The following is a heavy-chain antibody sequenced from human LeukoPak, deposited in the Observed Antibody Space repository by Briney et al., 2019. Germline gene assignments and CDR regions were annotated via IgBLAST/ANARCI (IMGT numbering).Heavy chain of an antibody. CDR3: ARSLYSFSSDFDF. Sequence: GGSLRLSCATSGFTFTRYWMHWVRHAPGKGLVWVSRLNSDGSTTNYADSVKARFTISRDNAKNTVYLQMNSLRAEDTAVYYCARSLYSFSSDFDFWGQGTLVTVSS. D-gene: IGHD5/OR15-5a*01. CDR1: GFTFTRYW. J-gene: IGHJ4*02. CDR2: LNSDGSTT. V-gene: IGHV3-74*01.